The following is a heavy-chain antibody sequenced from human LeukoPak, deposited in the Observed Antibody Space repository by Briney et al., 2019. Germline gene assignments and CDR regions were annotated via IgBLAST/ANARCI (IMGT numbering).Heavy chain of an antibody. CDR2: FYYSGST. D-gene: IGHD1-26*01. Sequence: SETLSLTCTVTGGSFTTYYWSWIRQPPGKGLEWIGHFYYSGSTNYNPSLRSRVTISVDTSRNQFSLRLTSVTAADTAVYYCARGQGGNYYLNYFDYWGQGALVTASS. CDR1: GGSFTTYY. V-gene: IGHV4-59*12. J-gene: IGHJ4*02. CDR3: ARGQGGNYYLNYFDY.